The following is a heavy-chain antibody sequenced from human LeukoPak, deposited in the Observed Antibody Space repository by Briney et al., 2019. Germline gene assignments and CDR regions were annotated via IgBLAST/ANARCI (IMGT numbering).Heavy chain of an antibody. CDR2: INHRGST. V-gene: IGHV4-34*01. CDR3: ARVLAVAGTSGWFDP. D-gene: IGHD6-19*01. Sequence: PSETLSLTCAVYGGSFSGYYWSWIRQPPGKGLEWIGEINHRGSTNYNPSLKSRVTISVDTSKNQFSLKLSSVTAADTAVYYCARVLAVAGTSGWFDPWGQGTLVTVSS. J-gene: IGHJ5*02. CDR1: GGSFSGYY.